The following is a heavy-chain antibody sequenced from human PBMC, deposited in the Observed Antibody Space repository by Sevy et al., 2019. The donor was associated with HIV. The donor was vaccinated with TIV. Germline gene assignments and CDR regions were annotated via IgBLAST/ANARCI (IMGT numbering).Heavy chain of an antibody. J-gene: IGHJ4*02. D-gene: IGHD3-22*01. CDR1: GYTLTELS. Sequence: ASVKVSCKVSGYTLTELSMHWVRQAPGKGLEWMGTFDPEDDETIYAQKFQGRVTMTEDTSTDTAYMELSSLRSEDTAVYYCVTTKDYYDSSGYPFDYWRQGTLVTVSS. V-gene: IGHV1-24*01. CDR2: FDPEDDET. CDR3: VTTKDYYDSSGYPFDY.